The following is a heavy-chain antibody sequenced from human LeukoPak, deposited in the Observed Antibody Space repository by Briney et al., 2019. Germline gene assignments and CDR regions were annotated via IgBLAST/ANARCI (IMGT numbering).Heavy chain of an antibody. CDR3: ARARPYSNPSDAFDY. D-gene: IGHD6-6*01. V-gene: IGHV3-30-3*01. Sequence: GGPLRISCAASGFTFSSYAMHWVRKAPGKGLEWVAVISYDGSNKYYADSVKGRFTISRDNSKNTLYLQMNSLRAEDTAVYYCARARPYSNPSDAFDYWGQGTLVTVSS. CDR1: GFTFSSYA. CDR2: ISYDGSNK. J-gene: IGHJ4*02.